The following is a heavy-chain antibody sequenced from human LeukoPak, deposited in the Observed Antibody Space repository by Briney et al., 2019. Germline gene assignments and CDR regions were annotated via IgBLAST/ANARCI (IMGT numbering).Heavy chain of an antibody. CDR1: GFTFSSYT. CDR2: ISSSGGST. Sequence: GGSLRLSCAASGFTFSSYTMNWVRQAPGKGLEWVSAISSSGGSTYYADSVKGRFTISRDNSKNTLYLQMNSLRAEDTAVYYCAKLAYDSSNYPYWGQGTLVTVSS. V-gene: IGHV3-23*01. D-gene: IGHD3-22*01. CDR3: AKLAYDSSNYPY. J-gene: IGHJ4*02.